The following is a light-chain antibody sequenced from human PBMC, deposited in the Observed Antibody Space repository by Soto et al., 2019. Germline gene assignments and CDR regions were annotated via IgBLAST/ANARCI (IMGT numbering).Light chain of an antibody. CDR1: QTMKREY. J-gene: IGKJ3*01. CDR3: QVDGGF. V-gene: IGKV3-20*01. Sequence: EIVMPQSPGTLSLSPGERAALSCRASQTMKREYLACYQQKPGQAPRLLIHGPSSRATGIPDRFSGSGSGTDFTLTISRLQPDEFAMYYCQVDGGFFGPGTKVYVK. CDR2: GPS.